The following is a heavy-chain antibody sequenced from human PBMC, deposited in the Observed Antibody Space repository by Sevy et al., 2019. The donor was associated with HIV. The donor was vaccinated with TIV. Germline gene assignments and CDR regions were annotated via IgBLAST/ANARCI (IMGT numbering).Heavy chain of an antibody. V-gene: IGHV3-53*01. D-gene: IGHD6-19*01. J-gene: IGHJ6*03. CDR1: GFTVSRNY. CDR3: ARETRGIAVAGTLVRYYYYYMDV. Sequence: GGSLRLSCAASGFTVSRNYMSWVRQAPGKGLEWVSVIYSGGSTYYADSVKGRFTISRDNSKNTLYLQMNSLRAEDTAVYYCARETRGIAVAGTLVRYYYYYMDVWGKGTTVTVSS. CDR2: IYSGGST.